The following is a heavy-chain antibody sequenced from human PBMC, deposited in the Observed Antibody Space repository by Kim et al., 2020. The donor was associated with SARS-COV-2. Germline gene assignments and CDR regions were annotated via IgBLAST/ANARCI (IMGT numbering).Heavy chain of an antibody. Sequence: ADPVRGRFTISSDNSKNTLFLQMDSLRVDDTAVYYCAKDLLYVPGRGYFDSWGQGVVVTVSS. D-gene: IGHD3-10*01. CDR3: AKDLLYVPGRGYFDS. V-gene: IGHV3-23*01. J-gene: IGHJ4*02.